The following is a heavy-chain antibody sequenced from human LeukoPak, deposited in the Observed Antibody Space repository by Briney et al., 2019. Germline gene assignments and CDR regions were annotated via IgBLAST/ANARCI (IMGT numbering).Heavy chain of an antibody. CDR2: IYYSGST. J-gene: IGHJ4*02. D-gene: IGHD5-24*01. CDR1: GGSISSYD. CDR3: ARDHKMYYFDY. Sequence: PSETLSLTCTVSGGSISSYDWSWLRQPPGKGLEWIGYIYYSGSTNYNPSLKSRVTISVDTSKNQFSLKLSSVTAADTAVYYCARDHKMYYFDYWGQGTLVTVSS. V-gene: IGHV4-59*01.